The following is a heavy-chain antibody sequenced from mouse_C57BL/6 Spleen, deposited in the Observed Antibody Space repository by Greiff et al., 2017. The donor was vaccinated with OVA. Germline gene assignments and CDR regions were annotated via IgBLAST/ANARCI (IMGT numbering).Heavy chain of an antibody. V-gene: IGHV2-2*01. Sequence: VQRVESGPGLVKPSQSLSITCAVSGFSFTSYGVHWVRQSPGKGLEWLGVIWSGGSTDYNAAIISRLSISKANAKSKVFFKMNSLQGDDTAIYYCARNFRYSNYGFAYWGQGTLVTVSA. CDR3: ARNFRYSNYGFAY. J-gene: IGHJ3*01. CDR2: IWSGGST. D-gene: IGHD2-5*01. CDR1: GFSFTSYG.